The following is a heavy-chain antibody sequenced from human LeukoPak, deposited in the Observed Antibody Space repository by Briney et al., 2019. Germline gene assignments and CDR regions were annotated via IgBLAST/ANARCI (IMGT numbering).Heavy chain of an antibody. J-gene: IGHJ4*02. Sequence: PSQTLSLTCTVSGGSISSGSYYWSWIRQPPRKGLEWIGRIYTSGSTNYNPSLKSRVTISVDTSKNQFSLKLSSVTAADTAVYYCASWSLGYCSGGSCPRGAFDYWGQGTLVTVSS. CDR3: ASWSLGYCSGGSCPRGAFDY. CDR2: IYTSGST. CDR1: GGSISSGSYY. D-gene: IGHD2-15*01. V-gene: IGHV4-61*02.